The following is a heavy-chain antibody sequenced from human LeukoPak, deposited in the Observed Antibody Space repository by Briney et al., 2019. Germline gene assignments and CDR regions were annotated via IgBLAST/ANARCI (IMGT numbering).Heavy chain of an antibody. Sequence: SETLSLTCTVSGGSISSYYWSWIRQPPGEGLEWIGYIYYSGSTNYNPSLKSRVTISVDTSKNQFSLKLSSVTAADTAVYYCARGYGDYGNWFDPWGQGTLVTVSS. CDR1: GGSISSYY. CDR3: ARGYGDYGNWFDP. J-gene: IGHJ5*02. V-gene: IGHV4-59*01. D-gene: IGHD4-17*01. CDR2: IYYSGST.